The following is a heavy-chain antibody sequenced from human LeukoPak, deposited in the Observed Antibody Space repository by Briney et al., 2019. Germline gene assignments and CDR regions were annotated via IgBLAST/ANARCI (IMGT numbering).Heavy chain of an antibody. Sequence: GGSLRLSCAASGFTFSSYGMHWVRQAPGKGLEWVAFIRYDGSNKYYADSVKGRFTISRDNSKNTLYLQMNSLRAEDTAVYYCAKERDTAMVTIDYWGEGTLVTVSS. CDR1: GFTFSSYG. D-gene: IGHD5-18*01. CDR2: IRYDGSNK. CDR3: AKERDTAMVTIDY. V-gene: IGHV3-30*02. J-gene: IGHJ4*02.